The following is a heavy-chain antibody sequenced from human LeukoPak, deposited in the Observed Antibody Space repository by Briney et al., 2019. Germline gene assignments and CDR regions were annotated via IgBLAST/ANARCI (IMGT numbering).Heavy chain of an antibody. CDR2: ISYIGST. D-gene: IGHD4-17*01. J-gene: IGHJ3*02. Sequence: SETLSLTCAVSADSFSSHYWTWIRQPPGKGLEWIGYISYIGSTNYNPSLKSRVTISIDTSKNQFSLKLTSVTAADTAVYYCARDLVTVTKGFDTWGQGTMVSVSS. CDR1: ADSFSSHY. V-gene: IGHV4-59*11. CDR3: ARDLVTVTKGFDT.